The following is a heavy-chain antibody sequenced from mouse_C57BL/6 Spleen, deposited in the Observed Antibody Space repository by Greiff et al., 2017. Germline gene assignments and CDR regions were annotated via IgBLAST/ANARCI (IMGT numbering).Heavy chain of an antibody. Sequence: VQLQQPGAELVKPGASVTLSCKASGYTFTSYWMHWVKQRPGQGLEWIGMIHPNSGSTNYNEKFKSKATLTVDKSSSTAYMQLSSLTSEDSAVYYCAREWVYDGYYFDYWGQGTTLTVSS. V-gene: IGHV1-64*01. CDR2: IHPNSGST. D-gene: IGHD2-3*01. J-gene: IGHJ2*01. CDR1: GYTFTSYW. CDR3: AREWVYDGYYFDY.